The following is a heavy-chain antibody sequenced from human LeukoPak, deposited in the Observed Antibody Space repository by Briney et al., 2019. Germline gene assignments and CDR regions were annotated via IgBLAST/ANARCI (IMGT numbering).Heavy chain of an antibody. J-gene: IGHJ4*02. CDR2: IYYSGST. CDR1: GGSISSSSYY. D-gene: IGHD5-24*01. V-gene: IGHV4-39*07. Sequence: SETLSLTCTVSGGSISSSSYYWGWIRQPPGKGLEWIGSIYYSGSTYYNPSLKSRVTISVDTSKNQFSLKLSSVTAADTAVYYCASFISGWLQFSGQDYWGQGTLVTVSS. CDR3: ASFISGWLQFSGQDY.